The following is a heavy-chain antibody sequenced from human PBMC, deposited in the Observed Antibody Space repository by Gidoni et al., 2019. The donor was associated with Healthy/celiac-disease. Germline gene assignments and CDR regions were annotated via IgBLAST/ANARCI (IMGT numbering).Heavy chain of an antibody. V-gene: IGHV3-7*01. D-gene: IGHD2-2*01. J-gene: IGHJ4*02. CDR3: ARDSEMGVVVPAAYY. Sequence: EVQLVESGGGLVQPGGSLRLSCAASGFTFSSSWMSWVRQDPGKGLEWVANITQDGSEKYYVDSVKGRFTISRDNAKNSLYLQMNSLRAEDTAVYYCARDSEMGVVVPAAYYWGQGTLVTVSS. CDR1: GFTFSSSW. CDR2: ITQDGSEK.